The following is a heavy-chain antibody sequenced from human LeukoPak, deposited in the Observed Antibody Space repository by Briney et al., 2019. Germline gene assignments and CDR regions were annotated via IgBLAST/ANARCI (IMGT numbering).Heavy chain of an antibody. CDR3: ARDSASCRGCAFDI. V-gene: IGHV3-7*01. CDR1: EFTLTNFW. J-gene: IGHJ3*02. D-gene: IGHD2-2*01. Sequence: GGSLRLSCAASEFTLTNFWMRWARQAPGKGREWVANTNRDGSEKYYVDSVKGRVTISRDNAMNFLYLQLNSLRVDDTAVYYCARDSASCRGCAFDIWGQGTVVSVSS. CDR2: TNRDGSEK.